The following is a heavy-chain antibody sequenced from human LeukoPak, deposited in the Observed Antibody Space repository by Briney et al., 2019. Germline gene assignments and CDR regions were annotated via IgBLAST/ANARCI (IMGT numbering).Heavy chain of an antibody. CDR3: AREGNSGYDKYYFDY. J-gene: IGHJ4*02. V-gene: IGHV1-3*03. D-gene: IGHD5-12*01. Sequence: ASVKVSCKASGYTFTSYAMHWVRQAPGQSLEWMGWINAGNGNTKYSQEFQGRVTITRDTSASTAYMELSSLRSEDMAVYYCAREGNSGYDKYYFDYWGQGTLVTVSS. CDR1: GYTFTSYA. CDR2: INAGNGNT.